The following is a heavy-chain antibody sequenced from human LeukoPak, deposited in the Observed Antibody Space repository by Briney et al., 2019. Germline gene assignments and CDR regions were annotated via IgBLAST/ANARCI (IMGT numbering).Heavy chain of an antibody. CDR2: SIPILGIA. V-gene: IGHV1-69*04. J-gene: IGHJ5*02. D-gene: IGHD3-10*01. Sequence: ASVKVSCKASGGTFSSYGINWVRQSPGQGLEWMVRSIPILGIAHYAQKFQGRVTITADKSTSTAYMELSSLRSEDTAVYYCAREDPSNQRGVRGVVRWFDPWGQGTLVTVSS. CDR1: GGTFSSYG. CDR3: AREDPSNQRGVRGVVRWFDP.